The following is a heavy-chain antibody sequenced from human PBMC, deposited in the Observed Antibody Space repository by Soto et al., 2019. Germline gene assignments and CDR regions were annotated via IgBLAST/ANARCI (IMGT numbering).Heavy chain of an antibody. V-gene: IGHV3-23*01. D-gene: IGHD1-1*01. CDR1: GFTFSSYA. CDR3: AKDLELEVFTAEYLDH. CDR2: ISGYGGST. J-gene: IGHJ4*02. Sequence: EVQLLESGGGLVQPGGSLRLSCAASGFTFSSYAMSWVRQAPGKGLEWVSSISGYGGSTYYADSVKGRFTISRDNSKNTLYLQMNGLRAEDTAVYYCAKDLELEVFTAEYLDHWGQGSLVTVSS.